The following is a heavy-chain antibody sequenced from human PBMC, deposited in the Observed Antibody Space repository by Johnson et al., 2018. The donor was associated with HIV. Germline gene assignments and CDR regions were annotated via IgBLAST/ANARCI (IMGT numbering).Heavy chain of an antibody. CDR3: AKSAPGYDSSGYRNAFDI. CDR2: ISVSGGST. Sequence: VQLVESGGGVVRPGGSLRLSCAASGFTFSSYAMSWVRQAPGKGLEWVSAISVSGGSTYYADSVKGRFTISRDNSKNTLYLQMNSLRAEDTAVYYCAKSAPGYDSSGYRNAFDIWGQGTMVTVSS. D-gene: IGHD3-22*01. V-gene: IGHV3-23*04. CDR1: GFTFSSYA. J-gene: IGHJ3*02.